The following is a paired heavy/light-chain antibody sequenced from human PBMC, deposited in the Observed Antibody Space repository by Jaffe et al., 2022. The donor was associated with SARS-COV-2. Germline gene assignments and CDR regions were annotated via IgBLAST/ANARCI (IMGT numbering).Light chain of an antibody. Sequence: DIVMTQSPDSLAVSLGERATINCKSSQSVLYSSNNKNCLAWYQHKPGQPPKLLISWASTRESGVPDRFSGSGSGTDFTLTISSLQAEDVAVYYCQQSYSIPLTFGGGTKVEIK. CDR1: QSVLYSSNNKNC. J-gene: IGKJ4*01. CDR2: WAS. V-gene: IGKV4-1*01. CDR3: QQSYSIPLT.
Heavy chain of an antibody. J-gene: IGHJ4*02. D-gene: IGHD2-2*01. CDR2: IYTVGSA. CDR1: GGSISSGSYY. CDR3: ARMCSSTSCFYIFDL. V-gene: IGHV4-61*02. Sequence: QVQLQESGPGLVKPSQTLSLTCTVSGGSISSGSYYWSWIRQPAGKGLEWIGRIYTVGSANYNPSLESRVTISVDTSKNQFSLKLSSVTAADTAVYYCARMCSSTSCFYIFDLWGQGTLVTVSS.